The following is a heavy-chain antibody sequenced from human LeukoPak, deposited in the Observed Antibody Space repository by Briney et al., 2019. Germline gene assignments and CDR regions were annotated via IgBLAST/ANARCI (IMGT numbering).Heavy chain of an antibody. D-gene: IGHD1-26*01. CDR3: AKVREVGATTGYCFDY. CDR1: GFMFSSYA. V-gene: IGHV3-23*01. Sequence: GGSLRLSCAASGFMFSSYAMSWVRQAPGKGLEWVSAISGGGGSTYYADSVKGRFTISRDNSKNTLYLQMNSLRAEDTAVYYCAKVREVGATTGYCFDYWGQGTLVTVSS. CDR2: ISGGGGST. J-gene: IGHJ4*02.